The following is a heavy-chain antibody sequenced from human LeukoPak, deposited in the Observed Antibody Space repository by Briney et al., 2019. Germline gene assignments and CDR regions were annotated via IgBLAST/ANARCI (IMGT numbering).Heavy chain of an antibody. Sequence: SETLSLTCTVSGGSISSYYWSWIRQPPGKGLEWIGYIYYSGSTNYNPSLKSRVTISVDTSKNQFSLKLSSVTAADTAVYYCARDPGYGGIGLDVWGKGTTVTVSS. CDR2: IYYSGST. J-gene: IGHJ6*04. D-gene: IGHD4-23*01. CDR1: GGSISSYY. CDR3: ARDPGYGGIGLDV. V-gene: IGHV4-59*01.